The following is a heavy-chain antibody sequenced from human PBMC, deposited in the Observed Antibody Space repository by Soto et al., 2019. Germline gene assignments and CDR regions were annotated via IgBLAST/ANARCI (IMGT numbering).Heavy chain of an antibody. CDR3: ATDSKNRQDGMDV. V-gene: IGHV3-21*01. CDR1: GFTFSSYS. CDR2: ISVIGDYT. Sequence: EVQLVESGGGLVKPGGSLRLSCEGSGFTFSSYSINWVRRAPGKGLEWVSSISVIGDYTFYADSVKGRFTISRDNAKNSLFLQMDSLRAEDTAVYFCATDSKNRQDGMDVWGQGTTVIVSS. D-gene: IGHD6-13*01. J-gene: IGHJ6*02.